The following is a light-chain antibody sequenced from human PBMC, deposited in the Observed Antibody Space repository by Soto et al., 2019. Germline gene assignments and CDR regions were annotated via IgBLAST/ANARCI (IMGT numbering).Light chain of an antibody. CDR3: QPYKNWPQIT. V-gene: IGKV3-15*01. Sequence: EIVMTQSPATLSVSPGERATLSCRASQSVSSNLSWYQQKPGQAPRLLIYGASTRATGIPARFSGSGSGTAFTLTISSLQSEAFAVYYGQPYKNWPQITFGQGTRLEIK. CDR1: QSVSSN. CDR2: GAS. J-gene: IGKJ5*01.